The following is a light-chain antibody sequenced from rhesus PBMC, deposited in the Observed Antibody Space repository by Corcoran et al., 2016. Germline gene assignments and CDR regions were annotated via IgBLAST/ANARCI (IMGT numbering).Light chain of an antibody. CDR3: LQLSNWPYS. CDR1: QSVGSS. V-gene: IGKV3-24*04. J-gene: IGKJ2*01. Sequence: EIVMTQSPATLSLSPGERATLSCRASQSVGSSLAWYQQKPGQAPRLLIYGASSRATGIPDRVSGSGSGTDFTFTISSLEPEDVAVYYCLQLSNWPYSFGQGTKVEIK. CDR2: GAS.